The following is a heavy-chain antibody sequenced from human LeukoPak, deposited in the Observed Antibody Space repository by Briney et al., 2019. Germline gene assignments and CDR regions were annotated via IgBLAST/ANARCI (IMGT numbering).Heavy chain of an antibody. Sequence: SETLSLTCAVYGGSFSGYYWSWIRQPPGKGLEWIGEINHSGSTNYNPSLKSRVTISVDTSKNQFSLKLSSVTAADTAVYYCARDSYGSGLYYYYGMDVWGQGTTVTVSS. CDR1: GGSFSGYY. V-gene: IGHV4-34*09. D-gene: IGHD3-10*01. J-gene: IGHJ6*02. CDR2: INHSGST. CDR3: ARDSYGSGLYYYYGMDV.